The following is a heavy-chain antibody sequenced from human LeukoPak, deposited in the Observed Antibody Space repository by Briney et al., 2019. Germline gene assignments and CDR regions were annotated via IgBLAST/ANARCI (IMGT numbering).Heavy chain of an antibody. V-gene: IGHV4-39*01. CDR3: ARHGTGDSSSALVSP. CDR1: SGSISSSSYY. D-gene: IGHD6-6*01. J-gene: IGHJ4*02. Sequence: SETLSLTCTVSSGSISSSSYYWGWIRQPPGKGLEWIGSIYYSGSTYYNPSLKSRVTISVDTSKNQFSLKLSSVTAADTAVYYCARHGTGDSSSALVSPWGQGTLVTVSS. CDR2: IYYSGST.